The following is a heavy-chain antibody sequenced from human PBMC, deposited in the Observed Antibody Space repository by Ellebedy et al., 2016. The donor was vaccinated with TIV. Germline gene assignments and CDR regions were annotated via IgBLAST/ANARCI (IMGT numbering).Heavy chain of an antibody. D-gene: IGHD3-22*01. CDR2: IYYSGST. CDR1: GGSISNSSYY. Sequence: MPSETLSLTCTVSGGSISNSSYYWGWIRQPPGKGLEWIGTIYYSGSTYYNPSLKSRVTISVDTSKNQFSLRLSSVTAADTAVYYCARPKYYYDSSDSYPEHHGFDIWGQGTMVTVSS. V-gene: IGHV4-39*01. J-gene: IGHJ3*02. CDR3: ARPKYYYDSSDSYPEHHGFDI.